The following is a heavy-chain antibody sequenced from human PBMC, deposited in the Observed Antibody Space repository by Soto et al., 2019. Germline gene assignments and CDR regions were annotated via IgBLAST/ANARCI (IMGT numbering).Heavy chain of an antibody. CDR3: ATLNENWNYVFDY. V-gene: IGHV3-33*01. J-gene: IGHJ4*02. D-gene: IGHD1-7*01. CDR2: IWYDGSNK. CDR1: GFTFSSYG. Sequence: PGGSLRLSCAASGFTFSSYGMHWVRQAPGKGLEWVAVIWYDGSNKYYADSVKGRFTISRANSKNTLYLQMNSLRAEDTAVYYCATLNENWNYVFDYWGPGTLVTVSS.